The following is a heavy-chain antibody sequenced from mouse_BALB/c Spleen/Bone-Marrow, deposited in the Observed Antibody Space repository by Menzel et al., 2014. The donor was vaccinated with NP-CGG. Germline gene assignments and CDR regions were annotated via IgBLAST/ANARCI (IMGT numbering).Heavy chain of an antibody. CDR3: ARVGNYDYAMDY. D-gene: IGHD2-1*01. V-gene: IGHV2-9*02. J-gene: IGHJ4*01. CDR2: IWSGGST. Sequence: QVQLKDSGPGLVAPSQILSITCTVSGFSLTSYGVHWVRQPPGKGLEWLGVIWSGGSTNYNSALMSRLSISKDNSKSQVFLKMNSLQTDDTAMYYCARVGNYDYAMDYWGQGTSVTVSS. CDR1: GFSLTSYG.